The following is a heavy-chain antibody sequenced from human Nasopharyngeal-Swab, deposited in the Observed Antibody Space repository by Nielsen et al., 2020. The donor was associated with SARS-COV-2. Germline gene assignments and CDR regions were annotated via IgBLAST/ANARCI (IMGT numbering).Heavy chain of an antibody. CDR1: VGSISSGSYY. D-gene: IGHD3-16*01. J-gene: IGHJ4*02. CDR3: VSARGYAYVWGSSIDY. CDR2: IYTSGST. Sequence: LSLTCTFPVGSISSGSYYWSSIRQPAGKGLEWSGRIYTSGSTNYNPSLKSRVTISADTSKKPISLKLSSVTAADTAVYYCVSARGYAYVWGSSIDYWGQGTLVTVSS. V-gene: IGHV4-61*02.